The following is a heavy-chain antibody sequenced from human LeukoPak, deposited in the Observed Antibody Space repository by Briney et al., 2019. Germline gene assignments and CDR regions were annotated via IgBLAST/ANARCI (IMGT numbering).Heavy chain of an antibody. J-gene: IGHJ4*02. CDR3: FGGPRGYYFDY. CDR2: MYPGDSDT. CDR1: GSSFTSYW. Sequence: GASLQISCQGSGSSFTSYWIGWVRQLPGKGLEWMGIMYPGDSDTRYSPSFQGQVTISADKSISTAYLQWSSLKASDTAMYYCFGGPRGYYFDYWGQGTLVTVSS. D-gene: IGHD3-16*01. V-gene: IGHV5-51*01.